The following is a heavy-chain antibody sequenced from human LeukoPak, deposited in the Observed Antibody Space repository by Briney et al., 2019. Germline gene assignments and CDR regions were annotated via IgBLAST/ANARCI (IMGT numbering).Heavy chain of an antibody. CDR2: IGSRSTAI. J-gene: IGHJ6*02. V-gene: IGHV3-48*02. CDR1: GFTLSSYA. Sequence: GGSLRLSCAASGFTLSSYAINWVRQAPGKGLEWLSYIGSRSTAIYYADSVKGRFTVSTDNANNSLYLQLSGLRDEDTAVYYCARKPNYYRSFNYCMDVWGQGTTVTVSS. CDR3: ARKPNYYRSFNYCMDV. D-gene: IGHD3-22*01.